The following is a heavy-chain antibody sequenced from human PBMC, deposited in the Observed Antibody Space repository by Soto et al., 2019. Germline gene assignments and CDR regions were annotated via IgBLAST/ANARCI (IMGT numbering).Heavy chain of an antibody. CDR3: ATYDFWSGYEDGMDV. CDR2: ISSSSSYI. CDR1: GFTFSSYS. D-gene: IGHD3-3*01. V-gene: IGHV3-21*01. J-gene: IGHJ6*02. Sequence: EVQLVESGGGLVKPGGSLRLSCAASGFTFSSYSMNWVRQAPGKGLEWVSSISSSSSYIYYADSVKGRFTISRDNAKNSLYLQMNGLRAEDTAVYYCATYDFWSGYEDGMDVWGQGTTVTVSS.